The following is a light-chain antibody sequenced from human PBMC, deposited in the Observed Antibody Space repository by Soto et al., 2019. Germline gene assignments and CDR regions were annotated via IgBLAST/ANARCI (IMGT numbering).Light chain of an antibody. V-gene: IGLV2-23*01. CDR3: CSYAGSSTYV. Sequence: QSVLTQPASVSGCPRQSITISCTGTSSDVGSYNLVSWYQQHPGKAPKLMIYEGSKRPSGVSNRFSGSKSGNTASLTISGLQAEDEADYYCCSYAGSSTYVFGTGTKVTVL. CDR2: EGS. J-gene: IGLJ1*01. CDR1: SSDVGSYNL.